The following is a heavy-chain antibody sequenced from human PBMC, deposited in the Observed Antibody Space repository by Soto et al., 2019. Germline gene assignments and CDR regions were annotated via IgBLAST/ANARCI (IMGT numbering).Heavy chain of an antibody. CDR1: GGSISDYY. CDR2: AYYSGST. J-gene: IGHJ5*02. V-gene: IGHV4-59*01. CDR3: ARDRSTYGGGGTGEVKENWFDP. Sequence: SETLSLTCTVSGGSISDYYWSWIRQSPGKGLEWIGYAYYSGSTDYNPSLKSRVTMSVDTSKNQVSLKLNFVTTADTAVYYCARDRSTYGGGGTGEVKENWFDPWGPGTLVTVSS. D-gene: IGHD2-8*01.